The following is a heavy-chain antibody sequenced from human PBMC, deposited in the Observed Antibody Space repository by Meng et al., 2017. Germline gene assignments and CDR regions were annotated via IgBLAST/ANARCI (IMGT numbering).Heavy chain of an antibody. CDR2: ISAYNGNT. J-gene: IGHJ6*02. V-gene: IGHV1-18*01. CDR1: GYTFTSYG. CDR3: ASGERDITMVRGVMANYYYGMDV. Sequence: ASVKVSCKASGYTFTSYGISWVRQAPGQGLEWMGWISAYNGNTNYAQKLQGRVTMTTDTSTSTAYMELRSLRSDDAAVYYCASGERDITMVRGVMANYYYGMDVWGQGTTVTVSS. D-gene: IGHD3-10*01.